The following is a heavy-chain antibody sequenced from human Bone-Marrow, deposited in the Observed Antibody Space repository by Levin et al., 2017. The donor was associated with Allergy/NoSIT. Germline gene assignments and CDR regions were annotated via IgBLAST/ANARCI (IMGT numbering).Heavy chain of an antibody. V-gene: IGHV5-51*01. CDR2: IFPGDSDI. D-gene: IGHD6-13*01. CDR3: ARHKASSWYAEKDPSDL. Sequence: GESLKISCQASGYSFPTYWVGWVRQMPGKGLEWMGIIFPGDSDIRYSPSFQGQVTISVDKSINTAYLEWSSLKASDTAMYYCARHKASSWYAEKDPSDLWGQGTMVTVSS. CDR1: GYSFPTYW. J-gene: IGHJ3*01.